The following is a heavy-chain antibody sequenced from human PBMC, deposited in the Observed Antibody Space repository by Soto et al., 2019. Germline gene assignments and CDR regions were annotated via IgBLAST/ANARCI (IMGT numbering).Heavy chain of an antibody. CDR1: GFTFSSYA. CDR3: ARAYEGDYFDY. D-gene: IGHD3-16*01. J-gene: IGHJ4*02. CDR2: ISYDGSNK. Sequence: QVQLVESGGGVVQPGRSLRLSCAASGFTFSSYAMHWVRQAPGKGLEWVAVISYDGSNKYYADSVKGRFTISGDNSKNTLYLQMNSLRAEDTAGYYCARAYEGDYFDYWGQGTLVTVSS. V-gene: IGHV3-30-3*01.